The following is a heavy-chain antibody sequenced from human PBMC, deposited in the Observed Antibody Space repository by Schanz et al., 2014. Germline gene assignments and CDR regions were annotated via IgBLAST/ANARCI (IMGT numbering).Heavy chain of an antibody. CDR1: GYVFTAYY. V-gene: IGHV1-2*06. Sequence: QGHLVQSGAEVKEPGASVQVSCKASGYVFTAYYMYWVRQAPGQGLEWMGRINPNSGGTNYAQKFQGRVTMTRDTSISTAYMELRRLRSDDTAVYYCARDYYDILTGYPYDTFDIWGQGTMVTVSS. CDR3: ARDYYDILTGYPYDTFDI. D-gene: IGHD3-9*01. CDR2: INPNSGGT. J-gene: IGHJ3*02.